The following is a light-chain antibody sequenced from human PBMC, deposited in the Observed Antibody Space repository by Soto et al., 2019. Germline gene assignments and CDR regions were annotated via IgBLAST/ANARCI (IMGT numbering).Light chain of an antibody. Sequence: EIVLTQSPATLSLSPGERATLSCRASQDVGKYLAWYQQNPGQAPRLLIYDTSNRATGIPARFSGSGSGTEFTLTISSLQSEDCAIYYCQQYHTWPITFGGGTKVDIK. J-gene: IGKJ4*01. CDR1: QDVGKY. CDR3: QQYHTWPIT. V-gene: IGKV3-15*01. CDR2: DTS.